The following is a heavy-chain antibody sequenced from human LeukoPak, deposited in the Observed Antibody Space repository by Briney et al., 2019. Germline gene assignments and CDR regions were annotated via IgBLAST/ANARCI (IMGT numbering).Heavy chain of an antibody. V-gene: IGHV4-59*11. Sequence: SETLSLTCKVSGGSMSSHYRSWIRQPPGKGLEWIGDIYYSGSTNYNPSLNSRVTISVDTSKNQFSLNLRSVTAADTAVYYCARDDRSGYSTLGYWGQGTLVTVSS. J-gene: IGHJ4*02. CDR1: GGSMSSHY. CDR2: IYYSGST. CDR3: ARDDRSGYSTLGY. D-gene: IGHD3-22*01.